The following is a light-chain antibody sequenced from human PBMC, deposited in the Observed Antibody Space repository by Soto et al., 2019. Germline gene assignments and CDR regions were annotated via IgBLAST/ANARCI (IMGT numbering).Light chain of an antibody. Sequence: EIVMTQSPGTLSVSPVERATLSCMASQSVSSYLAWYQQKPGQAPRLLIYGASSRATGIPDRFSGSGSGTDFTLTISRLEPEDFAVYYCQQYETSPRTFGQGTKVDIK. J-gene: IGKJ1*01. CDR1: QSVSSY. CDR3: QQYETSPRT. CDR2: GAS. V-gene: IGKV3-20*01.